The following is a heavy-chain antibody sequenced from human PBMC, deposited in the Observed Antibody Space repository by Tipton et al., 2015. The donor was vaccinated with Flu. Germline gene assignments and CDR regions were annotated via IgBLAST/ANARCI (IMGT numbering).Heavy chain of an antibody. CDR2: IYTSGST. Sequence: TLSLTCTVSGGSISSYYWSWIRQPAGKGLEWIGRIYTSGSTNYNPSLKSRVTMSVDTSKNQFSLKLSSVTAADTAVYYCARSREELRRRADWFDPWGQGTLVTVSS. V-gene: IGHV4-4*07. J-gene: IGHJ5*02. D-gene: IGHD4-17*01. CDR1: GGSISSYY. CDR3: ARSREELRRRADWFDP.